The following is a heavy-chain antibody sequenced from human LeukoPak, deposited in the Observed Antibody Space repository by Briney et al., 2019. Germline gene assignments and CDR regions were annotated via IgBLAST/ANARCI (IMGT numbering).Heavy chain of an antibody. Sequence: SVKVSCKASGGTFSSYAISWVRQAPGQGLEWMGGIIPIFGTANYAQKFQGRVTITADESTSTAYMELSSLRSEDTAVYYCARSRDYGDYLSYYYYGMDVWGQGATVTVSS. J-gene: IGHJ6*02. CDR1: GGTFSSYA. CDR3: ARSRDYGDYLSYYYYGMDV. V-gene: IGHV1-69*01. CDR2: IIPIFGTA. D-gene: IGHD4-17*01.